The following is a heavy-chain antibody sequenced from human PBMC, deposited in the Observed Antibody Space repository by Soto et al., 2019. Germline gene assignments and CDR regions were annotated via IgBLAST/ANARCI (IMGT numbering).Heavy chain of an antibody. Sequence: QVQLVQSGAEVKKPGSSVKVSCKASGGTFSGSAFSWVRQAPGQGLEWMGGIMPIFRTPDYAQKLQGRVTITADESTSTAYMELSSLTSEDTGVYYCARDKDRQQLGGNYYYIMDVWGQGTTVTVSS. V-gene: IGHV1-69*12. CDR1: GGTFSGSA. J-gene: IGHJ6*02. CDR2: IMPIFRTP. D-gene: IGHD3-3*02. CDR3: ARDKDRQQLGGNYYYIMDV.